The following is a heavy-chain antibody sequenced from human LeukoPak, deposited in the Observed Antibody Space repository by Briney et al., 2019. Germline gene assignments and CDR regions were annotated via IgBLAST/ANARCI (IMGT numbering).Heavy chain of an antibody. CDR1: GGSFSGYY. V-gene: IGHV4-34*01. D-gene: IGHD6-19*01. Sequence: SETLSLTCAVYGGSFSGYYWSWIRQPPGKGLEWIGEINHSGSTNYNPSLKSRVTISVDTSKNQFSLKLSSVTAADTAVYYCARHPYITVAGRRWFDPWGQGTLVTVSS. CDR3: ARHPYITVAGRRWFDP. CDR2: INHSGST. J-gene: IGHJ5*02.